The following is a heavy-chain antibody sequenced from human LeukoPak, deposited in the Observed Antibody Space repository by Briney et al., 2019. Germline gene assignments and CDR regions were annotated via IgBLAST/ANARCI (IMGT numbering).Heavy chain of an antibody. CDR1: GIAVSSNY. CDR2: VYSGGST. V-gene: IGHV3-53*01. J-gene: IGHJ4*02. CDR3: ARTSSAVNTKGLDS. Sequence: GRSLRLSCAPSGIAVSSNYMTWVPHATVKCLKSYSVVYSGGSTEYADSVKGRFTISRDNSKNTLYLQMNSLRAEDTAVYYCARTSSAVNTKGLDSWGQGTLVTVSS. D-gene: IGHD6-13*01.